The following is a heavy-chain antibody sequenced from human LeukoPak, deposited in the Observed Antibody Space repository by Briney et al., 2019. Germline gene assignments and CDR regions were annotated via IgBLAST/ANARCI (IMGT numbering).Heavy chain of an antibody. J-gene: IGHJ4*02. CDR1: GFTFSNYA. Sequence: GGSLRLSCAASGFTFSNYAMNWVRQAPGKGLEWVSTMSGSGSGTYYADSVRGRFTISRDNSKNTLYLQMNSLRVEDTAVYYCARGKDTYNYDSSGYYFGEYWGQGTLVTVSS. V-gene: IGHV3-23*01. CDR3: ARGKDTYNYDSSGYYFGEY. CDR2: MSGSGSGT. D-gene: IGHD3-22*01.